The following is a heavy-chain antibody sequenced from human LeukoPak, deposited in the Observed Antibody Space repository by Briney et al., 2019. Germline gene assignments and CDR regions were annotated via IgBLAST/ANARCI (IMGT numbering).Heavy chain of an antibody. CDR3: ARGKQQLLRRGWFDP. D-gene: IGHD6-13*01. V-gene: IGHV4-31*03. CDR1: GGSISSGVYY. CDR2: IYYSGST. Sequence: SETLSLTCTVSGGSISSGVYYWSWIRQHPGKGLEWIGYIYYSGSTYYNPSPKSRVTISVDTSKNQSSLKLSSVTAADTAVSYCARGKQQLLRRGWFDPWGQGTLVTVSS. J-gene: IGHJ5*02.